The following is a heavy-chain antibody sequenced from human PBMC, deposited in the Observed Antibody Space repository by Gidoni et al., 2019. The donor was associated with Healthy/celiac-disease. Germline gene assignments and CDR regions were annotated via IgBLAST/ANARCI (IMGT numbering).Heavy chain of an antibody. J-gene: IGHJ4*02. CDR1: GFTFSGSA. Sequence: EVQLVESGGGLVQPGGSLELSCAASGFTFSGSAMHWVRQASGKGLEWVGRIRSKANSYATAYAASVKGRFTISRDDSKNTAYLQMNSLKTEDTAVYYCTTHKLAAAGSDYWGQGTLVTVSS. D-gene: IGHD6-13*01. CDR3: TTHKLAAAGSDY. CDR2: IRSKANSYAT. V-gene: IGHV3-73*02.